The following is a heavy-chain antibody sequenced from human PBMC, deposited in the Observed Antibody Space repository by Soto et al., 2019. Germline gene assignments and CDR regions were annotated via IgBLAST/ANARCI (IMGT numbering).Heavy chain of an antibody. CDR3: ARAWYNWNGPQYFDY. V-gene: IGHV1-69*13. J-gene: IGHJ4*02. CDR1: GGTFSSYA. Sequence: ASVKVSCKASGGTFSSYAISWVRQAPGQGLEWMGGIIPIFGTANYAQKFQGRVTITADESTSTAYMELSSLRSEDTAVYYCARAWYNWNGPQYFDYWGQGTLVTVSS. CDR2: IIPIFGTA. D-gene: IGHD1-1*01.